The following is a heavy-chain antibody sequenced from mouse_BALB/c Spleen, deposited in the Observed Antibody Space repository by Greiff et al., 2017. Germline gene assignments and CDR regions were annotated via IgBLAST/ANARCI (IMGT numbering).Heavy chain of an antibody. V-gene: IGHV3-2*02. CDR1: GYSITSDYA. Sequence: VQLQQSGPGLVKPSQSLSLTCTVTGYSITSDYAWNWIRQFPGNKLEWMGYISYSGSTSYNPSLKSRISITRDTSKNQFFLQLNSVTTEDTATYYCARVGIYYGYGYFDYWGQGTTLTVSS. D-gene: IGHD2-2*01. J-gene: IGHJ2*01. CDR3: ARVGIYYGYGYFDY. CDR2: ISYSGST.